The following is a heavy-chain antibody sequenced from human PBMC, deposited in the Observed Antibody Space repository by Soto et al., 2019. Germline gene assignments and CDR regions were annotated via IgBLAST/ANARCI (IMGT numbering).Heavy chain of an antibody. D-gene: IGHD6-25*01. CDR3: AFQRVGAFDI. CDR1: GFTFSSYS. V-gene: IGHV3-48*01. J-gene: IGHJ3*02. Sequence: GGSLRLSCAASGFTFSSYSMNWVRQAPGKGLEWVSYISSSSTIYYADSVKGRFTISRDNAKNSLYLQMNSLRAEDTAVYYCAFQRVGAFDIWGQGTMVTVSS. CDR2: ISSSSTI.